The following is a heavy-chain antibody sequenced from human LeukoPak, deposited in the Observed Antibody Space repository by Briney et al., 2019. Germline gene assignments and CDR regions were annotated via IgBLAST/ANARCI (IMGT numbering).Heavy chain of an antibody. D-gene: IGHD3-16*01. V-gene: IGHV3-23*01. CDR3: AREIGLLDF. CDR2: LSGSGGVT. J-gene: IGHJ4*02. Sequence: PGRSLRLSRAASGFTFSSYAITWVRQAPGKGLEWDSSLSGSGGVTYYADSVKGRFTMSRDNSKNTLYLQMNSLRAEDTAVYYCAREIGLLDFWGQGTLVTVSS. CDR1: GFTFSSYA.